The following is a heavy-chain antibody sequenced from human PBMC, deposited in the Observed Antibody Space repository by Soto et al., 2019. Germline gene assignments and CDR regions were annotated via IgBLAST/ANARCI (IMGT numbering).Heavy chain of an antibody. Sequence: SLRLSCAASGFTFSSYAMHWVRQAPGKGLEWVAVISYDASNKYFADSVKGRFTISRDNSKNTLYLQMNSLRAEDTAVYYCARDNPIDYWGQGALVTVSS. CDR3: ARDNPIDY. CDR2: ISYDASNK. V-gene: IGHV3-30-3*01. J-gene: IGHJ4*02. CDR1: GFTFSSYA.